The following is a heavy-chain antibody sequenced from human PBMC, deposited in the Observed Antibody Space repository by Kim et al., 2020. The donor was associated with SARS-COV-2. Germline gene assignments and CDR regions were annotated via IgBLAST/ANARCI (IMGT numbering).Heavy chain of an antibody. D-gene: IGHD6-13*01. J-gene: IGHJ3*02. V-gene: IGHV4-39*01. Sequence: LKRRVTISVDTSKNQVSLKLSSVTAADTAVYYCARQPAGIAAAGDAFDIWGQGTMVTVSS. CDR3: ARQPAGIAAAGDAFDI.